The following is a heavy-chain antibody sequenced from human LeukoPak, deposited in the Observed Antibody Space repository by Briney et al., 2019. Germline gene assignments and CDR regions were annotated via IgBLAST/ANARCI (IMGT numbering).Heavy chain of an antibody. CDR1: GGSIINYY. V-gene: IGHV4-59*01. CDR3: ASQVRLERRYYYYSMDV. D-gene: IGHD1-1*01. CDR2: IYDYGTT. Sequence: SETLSLTCNVSGGSIINYYWTWVRQPPGKGLEWIGYIYDYGTTNYNPSLKSRVTISVDTSKNQFSLSLTSVTAADTAVYYCASQVRLERRYYYYSMDVWGKGTTVTVSS. J-gene: IGHJ6*03.